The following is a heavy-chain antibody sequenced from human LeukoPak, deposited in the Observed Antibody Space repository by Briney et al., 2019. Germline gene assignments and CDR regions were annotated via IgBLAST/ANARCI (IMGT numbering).Heavy chain of an antibody. J-gene: IGHJ4*02. Sequence: GGSLRLSCAASGFTFSSYWMSWVRQAPGKGLEWVANIKQDGSEKYYVDSVKGRFTISRDNAKNTLYLQLGSLRAEDTAIFYCAKDKGINGAEVFDYWGQGTLVTVSS. CDR1: GFTFSSYW. D-gene: IGHD7-27*01. V-gene: IGHV3-7*03. CDR2: IKQDGSEK. CDR3: AKDKGINGAEVFDY.